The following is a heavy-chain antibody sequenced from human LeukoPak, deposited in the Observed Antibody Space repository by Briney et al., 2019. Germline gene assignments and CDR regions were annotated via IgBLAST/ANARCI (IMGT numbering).Heavy chain of an antibody. Sequence: LPGGSLRLSCAASGFTFSSYSMNWVRQAPGKGLEWVSYISSSSSTIYYADSVKGRFTISRDNAKNSLYLQMNSLRAEDTAVYYCARDPLGRAADYWGQGSLVTVSS. J-gene: IGHJ4*02. CDR1: GFTFSSYS. D-gene: IGHD7-27*01. V-gene: IGHV3-48*04. CDR2: ISSSSSTI. CDR3: ARDPLGRAADY.